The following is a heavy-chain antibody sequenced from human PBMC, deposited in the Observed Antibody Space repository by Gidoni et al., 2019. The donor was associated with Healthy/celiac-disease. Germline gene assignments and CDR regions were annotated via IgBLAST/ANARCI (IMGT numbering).Heavy chain of an antibody. Sequence: QVQLVESGGGVVQPGRSLRLSCAASGFTFSSHGMHGVRQAPGKGLEWVGGIGSDGSNKYDAASVNGRFTSSRDNSKNTLYLQMNSLRAEDTAVYYGATSPLRGYSKGPNGRDVWGQGTTVTVSS. CDR2: IGSDGSNK. D-gene: IGHD5-18*01. CDR3: ATSPLRGYSKGPNGRDV. V-gene: IGHV3-33*01. J-gene: IGHJ6*02. CDR1: GFTFSSHG.